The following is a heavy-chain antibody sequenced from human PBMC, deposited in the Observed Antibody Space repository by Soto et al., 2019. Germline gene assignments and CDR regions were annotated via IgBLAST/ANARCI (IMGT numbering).Heavy chain of an antibody. CDR2: LYTGAKT. CDR3: ARAGWFGAYGMDV. V-gene: IGHV3-53*01. CDR1: GFAVSSND. D-gene: IGHD3-10*01. Sequence: PGGALRLSCFASGFAVSSNDVTWVRQAPGKALEWVSILYTGAKTDYAASVKGRFTLSRDNVKNIVFLQMNSLRLEDTGVYYCARAGWFGAYGMDVWGQGTTVTVSS. J-gene: IGHJ6*02.